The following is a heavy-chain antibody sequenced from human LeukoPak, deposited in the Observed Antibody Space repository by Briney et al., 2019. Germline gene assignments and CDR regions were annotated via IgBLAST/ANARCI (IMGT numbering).Heavy chain of an antibody. CDR3: AKDPRGYYGSGSLYYYYGMDV. V-gene: IGHV3-43*02. D-gene: IGHD3-10*01. CDR2: ISGDGGST. Sequence: AGGSLRLSCAASGFTFDDYAMHWVSQAPGKGLEWVSLISGDGGSTYYADSVKGRFTISRDNSKNSLYLQMNSLRTEDTALYYCAKDPRGYYGSGSLYYYYGMDVRGQGTTVTVSS. CDR1: GFTFDDYA. J-gene: IGHJ6*02.